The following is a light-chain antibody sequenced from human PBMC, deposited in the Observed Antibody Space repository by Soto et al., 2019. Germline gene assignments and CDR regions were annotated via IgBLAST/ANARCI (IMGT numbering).Light chain of an antibody. Sequence: EIVMTQSPATLSVSPGERATISCRASQRVSSNLAWYQQKPGQAPRLLIYGASTRATGIPARFSGSGSGTEFTLTISSLQSEDFAVYYCQQYNNWPPLFTFGPGTKVDIK. CDR1: QRVSSN. J-gene: IGKJ3*01. CDR2: GAS. V-gene: IGKV3D-15*01. CDR3: QQYNNWPPLFT.